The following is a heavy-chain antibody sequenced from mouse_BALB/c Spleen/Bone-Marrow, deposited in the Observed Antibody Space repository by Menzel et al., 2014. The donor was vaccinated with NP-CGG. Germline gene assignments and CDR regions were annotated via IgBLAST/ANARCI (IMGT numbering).Heavy chain of an antibody. CDR2: IYPGHSDT. CDR1: GYSFTSYW. V-gene: IGHV1-5*01. J-gene: IGHJ4*01. CDR3: TRGECYDYPYYAMDY. Sequence: EVKLMESGTELASPGVSVKMSCMASGYSFTSYWMHWVKQRPGQGLEWIGAIYPGHSDTSSNQKFKGKAKLTAVTSDSTDYMEHSKLSNEDADVYCYTRGECYDYPYYAMDYLGQGTSVTVSS. D-gene: IGHD2-4*01.